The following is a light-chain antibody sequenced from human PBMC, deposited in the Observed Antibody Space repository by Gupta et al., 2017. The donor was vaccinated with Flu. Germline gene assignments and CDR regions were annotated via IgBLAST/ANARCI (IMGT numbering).Light chain of an antibody. CDR2: GAS. J-gene: IGKJ2*01. CDR1: QSVSSSY. CDR3: QQYGSSLPYT. Sequence: ELVLTQSPGTLSLSPGERATLSCRASQSVSSSYLAWYQQEPGQAPRLLIHGASSRATGIPDRCSGSGSWTDFTLTISRLEPEEFAVYYCQQYGSSLPYTFGQGTKLKIK. V-gene: IGKV3-20*01.